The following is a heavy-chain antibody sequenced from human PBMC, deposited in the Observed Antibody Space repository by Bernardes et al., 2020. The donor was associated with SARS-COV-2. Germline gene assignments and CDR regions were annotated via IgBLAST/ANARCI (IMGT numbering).Heavy chain of an antibody. Sequence: GGSLRLSCAASGFTFSNYGMHWVRQAPGKGLDWVSRINGDGSNTNYADAVKGRFIISRDNAKSTVFLHMNSLRVEDTAVYYCARDASTPWNKYIDDYWGQGILVTGSS. CDR2: INGDGSNT. V-gene: IGHV3-74*01. CDR1: GFTFSNYG. J-gene: IGHJ4*02. CDR3: ARDASTPWNKYIDDY. D-gene: IGHD5-12*01.